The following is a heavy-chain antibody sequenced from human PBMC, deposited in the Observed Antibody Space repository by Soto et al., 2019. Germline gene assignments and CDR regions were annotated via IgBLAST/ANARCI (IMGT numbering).Heavy chain of an antibody. Sequence: GGSLRLSCAASGFTFSSYGMHWVRQAPGKGLEWVAVISYDGSNKYYADSVKGRFTISRDNSKNTLYLQMNSLRAEDTAVYYCAKDRNDYISWFDPWGQGTLVTVSS. CDR2: ISYDGSNK. D-gene: IGHD1-1*01. CDR3: AKDRNDYISWFDP. J-gene: IGHJ5*02. V-gene: IGHV3-30*18. CDR1: GFTFSSYG.